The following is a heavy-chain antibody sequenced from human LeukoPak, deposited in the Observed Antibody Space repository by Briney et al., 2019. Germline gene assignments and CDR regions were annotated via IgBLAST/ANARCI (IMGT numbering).Heavy chain of an antibody. CDR3: ARDRPLAYDYVWGSYRPGLDY. D-gene: IGHD3-16*02. V-gene: IGHV4-39*07. CDR2: IYYSGST. Sequence: SETLSLTCTVSGGSISSSSYYWGWIRQPPGKGLEWIGSIYYSGSTYYNPSLKSRVTISVDTSKNQFSLKLSSVTAADTAVYYCARDRPLAYDYVWGSYRPGLDYWGQGTLVTVSS. J-gene: IGHJ4*02. CDR1: GGSISSSSYY.